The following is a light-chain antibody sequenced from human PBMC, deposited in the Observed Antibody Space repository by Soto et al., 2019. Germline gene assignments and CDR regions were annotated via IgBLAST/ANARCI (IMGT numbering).Light chain of an antibody. CDR3: CSYAGGYTHAV. Sequence: QSALTQPRSVSGPPGQSVSISCSGTSSDVGTYNYVSWYQQHPGKALKLMIYDVSKRPSGVPDRFSGSKSGNTASLTISGLQAEDEADYYCCSYAGGYTHAVFGGGTKLTVL. J-gene: IGLJ2*01. V-gene: IGLV2-11*01. CDR2: DVS. CDR1: SSDVGTYNY.